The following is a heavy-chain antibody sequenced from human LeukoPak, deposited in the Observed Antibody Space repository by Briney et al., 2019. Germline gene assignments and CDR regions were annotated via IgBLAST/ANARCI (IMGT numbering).Heavy chain of an antibody. CDR1: GYTFTRND. Sequence: GASVKVSCKTSGYTFTRNDINWVRQATGQGLEWMGWMNPNSGNSGYAQKFQGRVTITRNTSISTAYMELSSLRSEDTAVYYCARGLWGDFWSGDYYYYYMDVWGKGTTVTVSS. D-gene: IGHD3-3*01. CDR3: ARGLWGDFWSGDYYYYYMDV. V-gene: IGHV1-8*03. CDR2: MNPNSGNS. J-gene: IGHJ6*03.